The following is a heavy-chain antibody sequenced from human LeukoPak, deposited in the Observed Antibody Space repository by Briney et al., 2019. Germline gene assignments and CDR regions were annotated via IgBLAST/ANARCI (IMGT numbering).Heavy chain of an antibody. D-gene: IGHD3-22*01. V-gene: IGHV3-30*04. CDR2: ISYDGSNK. Sequence: PGGSLRLSCAASGFTFDDYAMHWVRQAPGKGLEWVAVISYDGSNKYYADSVKGRFTISRDNSKNTLYLQMNSLRAEDTAVYYCARDLYYDSSGYYLWGQGTLVTVSS. CDR1: GFTFDDYA. CDR3: ARDLYYDSSGYYL. J-gene: IGHJ5*02.